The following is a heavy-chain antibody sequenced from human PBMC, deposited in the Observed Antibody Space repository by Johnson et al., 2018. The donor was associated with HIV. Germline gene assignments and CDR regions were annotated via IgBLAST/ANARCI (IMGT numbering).Heavy chain of an antibody. D-gene: IGHD4-17*01. CDR3: ARDGTTGPSGDAFDI. CDR1: GFTFSSYA. V-gene: IGHV3-30*04. J-gene: IGHJ3*02. CDR2: ISYDGSNK. Sequence: QEQLVESGGGVVQPGRSLRLSCAASGFTFSSYAMHWVRQAPGKGLEWVAIISYDGSNKYYADSVKGRFTISRDNSKNTLFLQMNSLRAEDTALYYWARDGTTGPSGDAFDIWGQGTMVTVSS.